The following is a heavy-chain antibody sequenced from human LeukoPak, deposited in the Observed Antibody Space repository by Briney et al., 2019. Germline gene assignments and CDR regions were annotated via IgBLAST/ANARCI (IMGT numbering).Heavy chain of an antibody. Sequence: TGGSLRLSCAASGFTFSNYGMHWVRQAPGKGLEWVALIWNDGSKKYYGDSVKGRFTISRDNTKNSVYLQMDSLRAEDTAVYNCAREPPTNRDSSNYGNWGQGTLVTVSS. V-gene: IGHV3-33*08. CDR3: AREPPTNRDSSNYGN. CDR1: GFTFSNYG. J-gene: IGHJ4*02. CDR2: IWNDGSKK. D-gene: IGHD4-11*01.